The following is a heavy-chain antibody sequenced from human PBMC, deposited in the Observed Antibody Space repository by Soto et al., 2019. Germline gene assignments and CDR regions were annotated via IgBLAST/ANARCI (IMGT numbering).Heavy chain of an antibody. Sequence: SETLSLTCTVSGGSISSYYWSWIRQPPGKGLEWIGYIYYSGSTNYNPSLKSRVTISVDKSKNQFSLKLSSVTAADTAVYYCARTTVTIDYWGQGTLVTVSS. J-gene: IGHJ4*02. CDR2: IYYSGST. V-gene: IGHV4-59*12. D-gene: IGHD4-17*01. CDR1: GGSISSYY. CDR3: ARTTVTIDY.